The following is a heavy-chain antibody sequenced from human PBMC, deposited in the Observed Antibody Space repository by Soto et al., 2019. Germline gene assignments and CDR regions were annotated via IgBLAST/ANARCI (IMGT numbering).Heavy chain of an antibody. CDR3: ARDLGYSYGLYYYYMDV. J-gene: IGHJ6*03. D-gene: IGHD5-18*01. CDR2: IYYSGST. CDR1: GGSISSYH. Sequence: SETLSLTCTVSGGSISSYHWSWIRQPPGKGLEWIGYIYYSGSTNYNPSLKSRVTISVDTSKNQFSLKLSSVTAADTAVYYCARDLGYSYGLYYYYMDVWGKGTTVTVSS. V-gene: IGHV4-59*01.